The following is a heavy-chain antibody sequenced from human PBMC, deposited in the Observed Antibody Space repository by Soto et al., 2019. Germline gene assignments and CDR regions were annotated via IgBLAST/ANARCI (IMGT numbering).Heavy chain of an antibody. Sequence: DVQLVQSGAEMKKPGESLKISCKGSRYSFTNYWIGWVRQMPGKGLEWMGIIYPGDSDTKYSPSFQGQVTISVDKSISTAYLQWSSLKASDTAMYYCARQGYSGYNYDTFDIWGQGTMVTVSS. CDR3: ARQGYSGYNYDTFDI. V-gene: IGHV5-51*01. D-gene: IGHD5-12*01. CDR2: IYPGDSDT. J-gene: IGHJ3*02. CDR1: RYSFTNYW.